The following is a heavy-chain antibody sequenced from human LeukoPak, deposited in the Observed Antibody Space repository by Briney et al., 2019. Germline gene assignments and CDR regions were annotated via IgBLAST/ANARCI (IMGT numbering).Heavy chain of an antibody. CDR3: ARAEPSYDILNRNLDY. Sequence: GSLRLSCAASGFTFSSYAMHWVRPAPGKGLEWVAVISYDGSNKYYADSVKGRFTISRDNAKNSLYLQMNSLRAEDTAVYYCARAEPSYDILNRNLDYWGQGTLVTVSS. J-gene: IGHJ4*02. CDR1: GFTFSSYA. D-gene: IGHD1-14*01. CDR2: ISYDGSNK. V-gene: IGHV3-30*04.